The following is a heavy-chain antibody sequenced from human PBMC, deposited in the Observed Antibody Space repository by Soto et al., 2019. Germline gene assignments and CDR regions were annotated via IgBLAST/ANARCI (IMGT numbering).Heavy chain of an antibody. Sequence: LRLSCAASGFTFSSYAMHWVRQAPGKGLEWVAVISYDGSNKYYADSVKGRFTISRDNSKNTLYLQMNSLRAEDTAVYYCARGARGYSGYDYWGQGTLVTVSS. D-gene: IGHD5-12*01. V-gene: IGHV3-30-3*01. CDR3: ARGARGYSGYDY. J-gene: IGHJ4*02. CDR1: GFTFSSYA. CDR2: ISYDGSNK.